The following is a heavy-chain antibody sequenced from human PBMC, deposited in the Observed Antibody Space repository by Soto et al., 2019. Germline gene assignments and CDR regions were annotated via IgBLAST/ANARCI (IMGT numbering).Heavy chain of an antibody. CDR2: IKQDGSEK. CDR1: GFTFSSYW. D-gene: IGHD2-2*01. CDR3: AREGEVCSSTSCYEAAYYYYYGMDV. V-gene: IGHV3-7*01. Sequence: GGSLRLSCAASGFTFSSYWMSWVRQAPGKGLEWVANIKQDGSEKYYVDSVKGRFTISRDNAKNSLYLQMNSLRAEDTAVYYCAREGEVCSSTSCYEAAYYYYYGMDVWGQGTTVTVSS. J-gene: IGHJ6*02.